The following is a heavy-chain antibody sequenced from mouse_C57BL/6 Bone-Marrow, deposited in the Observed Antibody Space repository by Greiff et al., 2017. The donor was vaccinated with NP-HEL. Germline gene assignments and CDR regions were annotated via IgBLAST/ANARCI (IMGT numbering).Heavy chain of an antibody. CDR3: ARGRPFDY. D-gene: IGHD3-3*01. J-gene: IGHJ2*01. V-gene: IGHV1-50*01. CDR1: GYTFTSYW. CDR2: IDPSDSYT. Sequence: VKLQQPGAELVKPGASVKLSCKASGYTFTSYWMQWVKQRPGQGLEWIGEIDPSDSYTNYNQKFKGKATLTVDTSSSTAYMQLSSLTSEDSAVYYCARGRPFDYWGQGTTLTVSS.